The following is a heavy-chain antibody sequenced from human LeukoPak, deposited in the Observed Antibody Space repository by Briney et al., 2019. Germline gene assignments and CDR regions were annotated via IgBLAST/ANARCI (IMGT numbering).Heavy chain of an antibody. CDR1: GFTFSSYG. V-gene: IGHV3-30*03. Sequence: GGSLRLSCAASGFTFSSYGMHWVRQAPGKGLEWVAVISYDGSNKYYADSVKGRFTISRDNSKNTLYLQMNSLRAEDTAVYYCARARGVVVAATGGYFDYWGQGTLVTVSS. D-gene: IGHD2-15*01. CDR3: ARARGVVVAATGGYFDY. CDR2: ISYDGSNK. J-gene: IGHJ4*02.